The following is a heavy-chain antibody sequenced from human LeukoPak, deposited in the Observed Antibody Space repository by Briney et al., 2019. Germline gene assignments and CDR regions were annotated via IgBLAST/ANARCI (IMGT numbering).Heavy chain of an antibody. CDR2: INTSGGST. V-gene: IGHV1-46*01. D-gene: IGHD6-13*01. Sequence: ASVKVSCKASGYTFTISYKHWVRHRPGQGLGWMGIINTSGGSTSYDQKFRGRVTMTRDTSTSTVYMELSSLRSEDTAVYYCARVRTSGHEISSSWYIYYYYGMDVWGQGTTVTVSS. CDR1: GYTFTISY. CDR3: ARVRTSGHEISSSWYIYYYYGMDV. J-gene: IGHJ6*02.